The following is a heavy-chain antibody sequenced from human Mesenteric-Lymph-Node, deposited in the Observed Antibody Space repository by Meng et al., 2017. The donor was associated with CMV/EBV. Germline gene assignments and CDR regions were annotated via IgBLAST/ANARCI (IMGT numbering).Heavy chain of an antibody. CDR3: ARRNYDFWGGYSNYFDS. CDR1: GYAFTSYD. D-gene: IGHD3-3*01. Sequence: ASVKVSCKASGYAFTSYDIHWVRQATGQGLEWMGWINPNSGNTAYAQKFQGRVTMTRNTSISTAYMELSSLTSEDTAVYYCARRNYDFWGGYSNYFDSWGLGTLVTVSS. V-gene: IGHV1-8*01. CDR2: INPNSGNT. J-gene: IGHJ4*02.